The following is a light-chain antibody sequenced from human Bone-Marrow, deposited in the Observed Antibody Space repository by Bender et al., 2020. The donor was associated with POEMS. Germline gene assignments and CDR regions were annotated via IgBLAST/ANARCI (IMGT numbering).Light chain of an antibody. CDR2: EVS. J-gene: IGLJ2*01. CDR3: SSYTTAITRRVV. CDR1: GGYVDPYNS. Sequence: QSALSQPASVSGSPGQSITISCTGLGGYVDPYNSVSWYQHQPGKAPKLLIYEVSDRPSGVSSRFSGSKSGNTASLTISGLLTEDEADYYCSSYTTAITRRVVFGGGTKLTVL. V-gene: IGLV2-14*01.